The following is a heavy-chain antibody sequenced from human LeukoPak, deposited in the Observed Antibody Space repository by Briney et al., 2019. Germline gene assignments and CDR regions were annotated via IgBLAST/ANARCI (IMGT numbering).Heavy chain of an antibody. V-gene: IGHV4-39*07. CDR3: ARDLLDYYGSGSLPSGWFDP. CDR2: IYTSGST. CDR1: SGSISTSNYY. D-gene: IGHD3-10*01. J-gene: IGHJ5*02. Sequence: SETLSLTCTVSSGSISTSNYYWGWVRQPPGKALEWIGRIYTSGSTNYNPSLKSRVTMSVDTSKNQFSLKLSSVTAADTAVYYCARDLLDYYGSGSLPSGWFDPWGQGTLVTVSS.